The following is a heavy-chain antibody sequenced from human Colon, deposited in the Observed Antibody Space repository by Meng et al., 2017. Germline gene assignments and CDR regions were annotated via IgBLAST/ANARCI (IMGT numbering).Heavy chain of an antibody. CDR2: IKHDGSEK. V-gene: IGHV3-7*01. CDR1: GFTFSSYW. D-gene: IGHD1-26*01. CDR3: VRDRGYYNFDY. J-gene: IGHJ4*02. Sequence: GGSLRLSCAASGFTFSSYWMYWIRRAPGKGLEWVASIKHDGSEKYYPDSVKGRFTSSRDNAKNSLYLQRNSLRAEDTAVYYCVRDRGYYNFDYWGQGTLVTVSS.